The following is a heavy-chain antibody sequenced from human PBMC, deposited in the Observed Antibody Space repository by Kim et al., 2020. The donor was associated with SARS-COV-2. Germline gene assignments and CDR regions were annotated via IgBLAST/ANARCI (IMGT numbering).Heavy chain of an antibody. D-gene: IGHD6-13*01. CDR1: GFSLSTSGMC. CDR2: IDWDDDK. J-gene: IGHJ3*02. CDR3: ARICERGSWYSWGQEDDAFDI. Sequence: SGPTLVNPTQTLTLTCTFSGFSLSTSGMCVSWIRQPPGKALEWLALIDWDDDKYYSTSLKTRLTISKDTSKNQVVLTMTNMDPVDTATYYCARICERGSWYSWGQEDDAFDIWGQGTMVTVSS. V-gene: IGHV2-70*01.